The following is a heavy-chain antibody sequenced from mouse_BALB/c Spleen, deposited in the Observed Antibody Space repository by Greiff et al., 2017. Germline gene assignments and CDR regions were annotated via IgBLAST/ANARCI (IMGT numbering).Heavy chain of an antibody. D-gene: IGHD3-2*01. CDR1: GYAFSSYW. CDR3: ASRQLGLSYAMDY. CDR2: IYPGDGDT. J-gene: IGHJ4*01. Sequence: VQLQQSGAELVRPGSSVKISCKASGYAFSSYWMNWVKQRPGQGLEWIGQIYPGDGDTNYNGKFKGKATLTADKSSSTAYRQLSSLTSEDSAVYFCASRQLGLSYAMDYWGQGTSVTVSS. V-gene: IGHV1-80*01.